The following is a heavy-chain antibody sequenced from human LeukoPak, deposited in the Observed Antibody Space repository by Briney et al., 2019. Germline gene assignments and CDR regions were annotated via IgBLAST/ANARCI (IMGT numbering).Heavy chain of an antibody. J-gene: IGHJ5*02. Sequence: GGSLKLSCAASGFTFSGSAIHWVRQSSGKGLEWVGQIDKKDKGYATATAYAASVKGRFTISRDDSINTAYLQMKSLRTEDTALYYCTRDSGTYNWFDPWGQGTLVTVSS. V-gene: IGHV3-73*01. CDR3: TRDSGTYNWFDP. CDR2: IDKKDKGYATAT. CDR1: GFTFSGSA. D-gene: IGHD1-26*01.